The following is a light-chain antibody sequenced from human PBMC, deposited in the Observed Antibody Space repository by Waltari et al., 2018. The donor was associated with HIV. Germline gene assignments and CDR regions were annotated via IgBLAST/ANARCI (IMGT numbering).Light chain of an antibody. J-gene: IGKJ1*01. V-gene: IGKV1-39*01. CDR3: QQGYNTPPWT. CDR2: TTS. CDR1: QNIDKY. Sequence: DIQMTQSPSSLSASIGDRVTITCRASQNIDKYLNWYQQKAGKAPTLLIYTTSNLQSGVPSRFSGSGSGTEFTLTISSLQPEDLATYYCQQGYNTPPWTFAPGTKVEVK.